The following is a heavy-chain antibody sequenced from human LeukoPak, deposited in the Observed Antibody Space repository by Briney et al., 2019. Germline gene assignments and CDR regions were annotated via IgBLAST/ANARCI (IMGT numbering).Heavy chain of an antibody. Sequence: GGSLRLSCAASGFTFSSYAMHWVRQAPGKGLEWVAVISYDGSNKYYADSVKGRFTISRDNSKNTLYLQMNSLRAEDTAVYYCAKWQGDYYYYYMDVWGKGTTVTVSS. V-gene: IGHV3-30-3*01. CDR3: AKWQGDYYYYYMDV. CDR1: GFTFSSYA. CDR2: ISYDGSNK. J-gene: IGHJ6*03. D-gene: IGHD5-12*01.